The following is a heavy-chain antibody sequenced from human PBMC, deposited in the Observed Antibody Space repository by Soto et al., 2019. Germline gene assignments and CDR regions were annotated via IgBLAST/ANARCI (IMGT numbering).Heavy chain of an antibody. J-gene: IGHJ4*02. CDR3: ARESHDYGDYMVDY. D-gene: IGHD4-17*01. Sequence: PSETLSLTCTVSGGSISSGGYYWSWIRQHPGKGLEWIGYIYYSGSTYYNPSLKSRVTISVDTSKNQFSLKLSSVTAADTAVYYCARESHDYGDYMVDYWGQGTLVTVSS. CDR2: IYYSGST. CDR1: GGSISSGGYY. V-gene: IGHV4-31*03.